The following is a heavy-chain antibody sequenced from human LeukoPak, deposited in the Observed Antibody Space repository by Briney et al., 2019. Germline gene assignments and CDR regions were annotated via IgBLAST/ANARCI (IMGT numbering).Heavy chain of an antibody. CDR1: GFTFSSYS. D-gene: IGHD2-15*01. J-gene: IGHJ4*02. CDR2: INSDGRST. CDR3: ARVGDFCRGGTCYDY. V-gene: IGHV3-74*01. Sequence: GGSLRLSCAASGFTFSSYSMNWVRQAPGKGLVWVSRINSDGRSTTYADSVKGRFTISRDNAKNTLYLQMNSLRAEDTAVYYCARVGDFCRGGTCYDYWGQGTLVTVSS.